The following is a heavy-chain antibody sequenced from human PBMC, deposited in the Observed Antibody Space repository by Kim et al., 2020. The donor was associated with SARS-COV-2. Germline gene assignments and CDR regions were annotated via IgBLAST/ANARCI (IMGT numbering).Heavy chain of an antibody. D-gene: IGHD3-10*01. CDR2: INTNTGNP. Sequence: ASVKVSCKASGYTFTRYAVNWVRQAPGQGLEWMGWINTNTGNPTYAQGFTGRFVFSLDTSVTTAYLQISSLKAEDTAVYYCSATAGVTYYYYYMDVWGKG. J-gene: IGHJ6*03. V-gene: IGHV7-4-1*02. CDR3: SATAGVTYYYYYMDV. CDR1: GYTFTRYA.